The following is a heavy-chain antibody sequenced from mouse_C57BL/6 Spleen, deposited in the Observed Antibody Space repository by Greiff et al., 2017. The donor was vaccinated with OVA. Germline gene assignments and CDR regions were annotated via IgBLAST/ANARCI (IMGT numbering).Heavy chain of an antibody. CDR1: GFTFSDYY. Sequence: EVKVVESGGGLVQPGGSLKLSCAASGFTFSDYYMYWVRQTPEKRLEWVAYISNGGGSTYYPDTVKGRFTISRDNAKNTLYLQMSRLKSEDTAMYYCARLDSSGYPYYYAMDYWGQGTSVTVSS. V-gene: IGHV5-12*01. D-gene: IGHD3-2*02. CDR2: ISNGGGST. J-gene: IGHJ4*01. CDR3: ARLDSSGYPYYYAMDY.